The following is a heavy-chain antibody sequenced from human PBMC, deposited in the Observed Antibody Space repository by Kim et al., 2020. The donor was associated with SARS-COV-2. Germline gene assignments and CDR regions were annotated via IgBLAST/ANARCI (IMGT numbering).Heavy chain of an antibody. Sequence: SVKVSCKASGGTFSSYAISWVRQAPGQGLEWMGGIIPIFGTANYAQKFQGRVTITADESTSTAYMELSSLRSEDTAVYYCARAPIAVAGNGDWFDPWGQGTLVTVSS. CDR2: IIPIFGTA. CDR1: GGTFSSYA. D-gene: IGHD6-19*01. V-gene: IGHV1-69*13. J-gene: IGHJ5*02. CDR3: ARAPIAVAGNGDWFDP.